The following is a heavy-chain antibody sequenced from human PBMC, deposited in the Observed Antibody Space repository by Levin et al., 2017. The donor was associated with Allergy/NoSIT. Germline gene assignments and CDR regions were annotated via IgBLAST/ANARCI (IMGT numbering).Heavy chain of an antibody. V-gene: IGHV4-4*02. J-gene: IGHJ5*02. D-gene: IGHD3-10*01. CDR3: AGLVYGPGSSNWFDP. CDR2: IYYSGST. CDR1: GDSISSSSW. Sequence: PSETLSLTCAVSGDSISSSSWWSWVRQPPGKGLEWIGEIYYSGSTNYNPSLKSRVTILVDKSKNQFSLKLSSVTAADTALYYCAGLVYGPGSSNWFDPWGQGTLVTVSS.